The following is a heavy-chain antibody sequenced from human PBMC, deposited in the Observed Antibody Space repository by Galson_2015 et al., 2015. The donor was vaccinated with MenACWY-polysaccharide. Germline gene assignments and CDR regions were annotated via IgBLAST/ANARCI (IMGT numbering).Heavy chain of an antibody. CDR2: ISYDATNK. Sequence: SLRLSCAASGFTFSSYAIHWVRQAPGKGLEWVAVISYDATNKYYRDSVKGRVTLSRDNSKNTVFLEMNSLRAEDTGVYYCARDYCGRTTCPGMDVWGQGTTVTVSS. V-gene: IGHV3-30-3*01. J-gene: IGHJ6*02. CDR1: GFTFSSYA. D-gene: IGHD2-21*01. CDR3: ARDYCGRTTCPGMDV.